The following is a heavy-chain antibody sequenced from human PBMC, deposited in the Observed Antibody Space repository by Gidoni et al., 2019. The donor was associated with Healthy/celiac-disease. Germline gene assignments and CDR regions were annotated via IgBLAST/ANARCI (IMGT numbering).Heavy chain of an antibody. V-gene: IGHV3-23*04. D-gene: IGHD6-6*01. CDR3: AKSPGLIAARLVYFDY. Sequence: EVQLVESGGGLVQPGGSRRPSCAAYGVTFSSDAMSWVRQTPGKGLEWVSAISGSGGSTSYADSVKGRFTISRDNSKNTLYLQMNSRRAEDTAVYYCAKSPGLIAARLVYFDYWGQGTLVTVSS. CDR2: ISGSGGST. J-gene: IGHJ4*02. CDR1: GVTFSSDA.